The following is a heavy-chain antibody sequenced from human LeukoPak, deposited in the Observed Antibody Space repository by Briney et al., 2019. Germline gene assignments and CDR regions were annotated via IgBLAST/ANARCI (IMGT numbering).Heavy chain of an antibody. CDR3: ARATLGWFDP. V-gene: IGHV3-7*01. J-gene: IGHJ5*02. Sequence: PGGSLRLSCAASEFTFSSYWMSWVRQAPGKGLEWVASIDQDGSDKFSVDSVKDRFTISRDNARNSMYLQMNSLRAEDTAVYYCARATLGWFDPWGQGTLVTVSS. CDR2: IDQDGSDK. D-gene: IGHD7-27*01. CDR1: EFTFSSYW.